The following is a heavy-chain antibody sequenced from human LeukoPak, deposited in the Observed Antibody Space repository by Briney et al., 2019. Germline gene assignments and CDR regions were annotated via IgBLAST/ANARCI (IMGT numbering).Heavy chain of an antibody. V-gene: IGHV3-23*01. CDR2: ISCSGGST. CDR1: GFTFSSYA. D-gene: IGHD6-19*01. J-gene: IGHJ4*02. Sequence: GGSLRLSCAASGFTFSSYAMSWVRQAPGKGLEWVSAISCSGGSTYYADSVKGRFTISRDNSKNTLYLQMNSLRAEDTAVYYCATPSRFSSGWYYFDYWGQGTLVTVSS. CDR3: ATPSRFSSGWYYFDY.